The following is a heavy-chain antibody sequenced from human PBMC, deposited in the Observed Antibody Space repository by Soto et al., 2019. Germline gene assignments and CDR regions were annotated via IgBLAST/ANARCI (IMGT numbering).Heavy chain of an antibody. V-gene: IGHV3-30*03. CDR2: ISYDGSNK. D-gene: IGHD3-22*01. J-gene: IGHJ4*02. Sequence: GGSLRLSCAASGFTFSSYGMHWVRQAPGKGLEWVAVISYDGSNKYYADSVKGRFTISRDNSKNTLYLQMNSLRAEDTAVYYCAREGPNYYDSSGYYYFPTRYFDYWGQGTLVTVSS. CDR1: GFTFSSYG. CDR3: AREGPNYYDSSGYYYFPTRYFDY.